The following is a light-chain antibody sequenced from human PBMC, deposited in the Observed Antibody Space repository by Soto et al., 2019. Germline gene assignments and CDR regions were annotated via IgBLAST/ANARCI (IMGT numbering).Light chain of an antibody. CDR1: DIGSKN. V-gene: IGLV3-9*01. J-gene: IGLJ2*01. Sequence: SSELTQPISVSVALGQTARMTCGGNDIGSKNVHWYQQKPGQAPVLVMSRDYNRPSGIPERFSGSNSGNTATLTISRAQAGDEADYFCQVWDSRTVVFGGGTKLTVL. CDR3: QVWDSRTVV. CDR2: RDY.